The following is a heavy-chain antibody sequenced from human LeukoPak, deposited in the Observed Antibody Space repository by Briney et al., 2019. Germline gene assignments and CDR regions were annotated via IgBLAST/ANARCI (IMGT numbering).Heavy chain of an antibody. CDR1: GFTFSDYY. CDR3: ARGIIENPYYFDY. CDR2: ISSSGSTI. V-gene: IGHV3-11*01. D-gene: IGHD2-15*01. J-gene: IGHJ4*02. Sequence: NPGGSVSLFCAASGFTFSDYYMSWIHQAPGKGLECVSYISSSGSTIYYAESVKGRFTIAKDNAKNSLYLQMNSLRAADTAVYYCARGIIENPYYFDYWGQGTLVTVSS.